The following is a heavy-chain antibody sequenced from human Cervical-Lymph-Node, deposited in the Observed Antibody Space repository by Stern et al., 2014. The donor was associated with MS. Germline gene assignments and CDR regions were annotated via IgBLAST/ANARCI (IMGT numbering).Heavy chain of an antibody. CDR2: IWYDGSNK. J-gene: IGHJ4*02. Sequence: QVQLVESGGGVVQPGRSLRLSCAASGFTFSSYGMHWVRQAPGKGLEWVAVIWYDGSNKYYADSVKGRFTITRANSKRKLYLQMNILRAEDTAVYYCARYRHDLGYCSGGSCYLPDYWGQGTLVTVSS. D-gene: IGHD2-15*01. V-gene: IGHV3-33*01. CDR3: ARYRHDLGYCSGGSCYLPDY. CDR1: GFTFSSYG.